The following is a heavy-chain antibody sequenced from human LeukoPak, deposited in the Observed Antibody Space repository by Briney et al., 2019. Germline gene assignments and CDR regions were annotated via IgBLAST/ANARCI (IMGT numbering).Heavy chain of an antibody. V-gene: IGHV3-30-3*01. J-gene: IGHJ3*02. CDR2: ISYDAAYK. CDR3: LGASSRAFDI. Sequence: GGSLRLSCVASGFTFSTYAIHWVRQAPGKGLEWVAVISYDAAYKYYADSVKGRFTISRDNSKNTLYLQMNSLRPEDTAVYYCLGASSRAFDIWGQGTVVTVSS. CDR1: GFTFSTYA.